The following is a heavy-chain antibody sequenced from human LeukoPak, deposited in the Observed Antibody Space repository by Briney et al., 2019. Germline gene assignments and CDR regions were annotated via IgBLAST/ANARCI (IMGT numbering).Heavy chain of an antibody. J-gene: IGHJ2*01. Sequence: GGSLRLSCAASGFTFSSYEMNWVRQAPGKGLEWVSYISTSGSTTYYADSVKGRFTISRDNAKNSLYLQMNSLRAEDTAIYYCASDRPVVVAKKRFWYFDLWGRGTLVTVSS. CDR2: ISTSGSTT. V-gene: IGHV3-48*03. CDR1: GFTFSSYE. CDR3: ASDRPVVVAKKRFWYFDL. D-gene: IGHD3-22*01.